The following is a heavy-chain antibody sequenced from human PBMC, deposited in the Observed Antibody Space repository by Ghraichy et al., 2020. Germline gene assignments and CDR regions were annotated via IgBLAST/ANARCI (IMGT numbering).Heavy chain of an antibody. Sequence: GGSLRLSCAASGFTVSSNYMSWVRQAPGKGLEWGSVIYSGGSTYYADSVKGRFTISRDNSKNTLYLQMNSLRAEDTAVYYCAGTYSGSYLAHPSTDAFDIWAQGTMVTVSS. V-gene: IGHV3-66*01. J-gene: IGHJ3*02. CDR1: GFTVSSNY. D-gene: IGHD1-26*01. CDR3: AGTYSGSYLAHPSTDAFDI. CDR2: IYSGGST.